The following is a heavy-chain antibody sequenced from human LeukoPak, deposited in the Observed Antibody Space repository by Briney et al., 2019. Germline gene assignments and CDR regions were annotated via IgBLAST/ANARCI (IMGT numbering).Heavy chain of an antibody. CDR3: ARGASNGFDP. V-gene: IGHV3-13*01. Sequence: GGSLRLSCAASGFTFSIYDMRWVRQATGKGLEWVSGIGTVGDTYYLGSVKGRFTISRENAKNSLYLQMNSLRAGDTAVYYCARGASNGFDPWGQGTLVTVSS. CDR1: GFTFSIYD. CDR2: IGTVGDT. J-gene: IGHJ5*02.